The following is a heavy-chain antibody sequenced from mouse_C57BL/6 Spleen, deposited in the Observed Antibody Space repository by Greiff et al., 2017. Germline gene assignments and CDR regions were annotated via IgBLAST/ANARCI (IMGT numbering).Heavy chain of an antibody. D-gene: IGHD1-1*01. CDR2: IYPSDSET. CDR1: GYTFTSYW. J-gene: IGHJ4*01. CDR3: AAKVTTEYAIDD. V-gene: IGHV1-61*01. Sequence: VQLQQPGAELVRPGSSVKLSCKASGYTFTSYWMDWVKQRPGQGLEWIGTIYPSDSETHYNQKFKDKATLTVDKSASTAYMQLSSLTSEDSAVYYCAAKVTTEYAIDDWGQGTSVTVSS.